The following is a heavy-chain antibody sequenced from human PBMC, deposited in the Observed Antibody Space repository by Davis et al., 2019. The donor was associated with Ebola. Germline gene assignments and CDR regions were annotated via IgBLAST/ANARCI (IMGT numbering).Heavy chain of an antibody. CDR1: GGSISSYY. CDR2: IYYSGST. V-gene: IGHV4-59*08. Sequence: MPSETLSLTCTVSGGSISSYYWSWIRQPPGKGLEWIGYIYYSGSTNYNPSLKSRVTISVDTSKNQFSLKLSSVTAADTAVYYCARLGYSSSWYQKRNLDYWGQGTLVTVSS. CDR3: ARLGYSSSWYQKRNLDY. D-gene: IGHD6-13*01. J-gene: IGHJ4*02.